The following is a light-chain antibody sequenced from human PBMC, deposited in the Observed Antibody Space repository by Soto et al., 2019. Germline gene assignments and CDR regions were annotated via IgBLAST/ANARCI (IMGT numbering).Light chain of an antibody. Sequence: QSALTQPASVSGSPGQSITISCTGTSSDVGGYNYVSWYQQHPGKAPKLMIYDVSNRPSGVSNRFSGSKSGNTASLTISGLQAEDEADYYCCAYAGSSNVIFGGGTQLTVL. CDR2: DVS. V-gene: IGLV2-14*01. CDR3: CAYAGSSNVI. CDR1: SSDVGGYNY. J-gene: IGLJ2*01.